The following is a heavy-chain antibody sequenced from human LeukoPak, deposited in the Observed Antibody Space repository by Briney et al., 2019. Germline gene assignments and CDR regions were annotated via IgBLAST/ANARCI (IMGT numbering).Heavy chain of an antibody. D-gene: IGHD3-22*01. J-gene: IGHJ5*02. CDR3: ARADSGGDSSGYKWFDP. Sequence: GGSLRLSCAASGFTFSSYWMSWVRQAPGKGLEWVANIKQDGSEKYYVDSVKGRFTISRDNAKNSLYPQMNSLRAEDTAVYYCARADSGGDSSGYKWFDPWGQGTLVTVSS. V-gene: IGHV3-7*01. CDR2: IKQDGSEK. CDR1: GFTFSSYW.